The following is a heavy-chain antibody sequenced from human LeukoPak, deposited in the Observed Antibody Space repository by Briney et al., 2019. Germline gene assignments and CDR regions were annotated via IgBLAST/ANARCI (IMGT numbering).Heavy chain of an antibody. J-gene: IGHJ6*02. CDR3: ARLPMVRGVIITDYYYGMDV. CDR1: GGSISSGSYY. V-gene: IGHV4-61*02. CDR2: IYTSGST. Sequence: PSQTLSLTCTVSGGSISSGSYYWSWIRQPARKGLEWIGRIYTSGSTNYNPSLKSRVTISVDTSKNQFSLKLSSVTAADTAVYYCARLPMVRGVIITDYYYGMDVWGQGTTVTVSS. D-gene: IGHD3-10*01.